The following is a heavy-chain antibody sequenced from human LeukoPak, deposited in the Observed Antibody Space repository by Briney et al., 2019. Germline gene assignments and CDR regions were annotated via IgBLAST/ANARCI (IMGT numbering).Heavy chain of an antibody. V-gene: IGHV4-59*01. J-gene: IGHJ3*02. CDR2: IYYSGST. CDR1: GGSISSYY. CDR3: VRYDAFDI. Sequence: ETLSLTCTVSGGSISSYYWSWIRQPPGKGLEWIWYIYYSGSTNYHPSLKSRVTISVDTSKDQVSLKLSSVTAADTAVYYCVRYDAFDIWGQGKMVTVSS.